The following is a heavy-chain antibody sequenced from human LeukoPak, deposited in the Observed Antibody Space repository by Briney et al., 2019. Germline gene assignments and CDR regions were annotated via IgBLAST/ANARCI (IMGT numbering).Heavy chain of an antibody. CDR2: IYSSGRT. CDR1: VGSISSRSYH. D-gene: IGHD6-19*01. J-gene: IGHJ5*02. CDR3: ARHLVDRSGCYVGWFDR. Sequence: SETLSLTCTVSVGSISSRSYHWGWLRHPPGKGLECLGSIYSSGRTYYTPPLKSRVPISVDTSKNQFSLNLSSVTAADTALYYCARHLVDRSGCYVGWFDRWGQGTLVTVS. V-gene: IGHV4-39*01.